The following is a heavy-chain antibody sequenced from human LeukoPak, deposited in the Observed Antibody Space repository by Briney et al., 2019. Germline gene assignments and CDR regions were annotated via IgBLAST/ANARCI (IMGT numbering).Heavy chain of an antibody. CDR3: ARRGYDFWSGYPTYYFDY. CDR1: GFTFSSYW. CDR2: IKQDGSEK. Sequence: GGSLRLSCAASGFTFSSYWMSWVRQAPGKGLERVANIKQDGSEKYYVDSVKGRFTISRDNAKNSLYLQMNSLRAEDTAVYYCARRGYDFWSGYPTYYFDYWGQGTLVTVSS. D-gene: IGHD3-3*01. J-gene: IGHJ4*02. V-gene: IGHV3-7*01.